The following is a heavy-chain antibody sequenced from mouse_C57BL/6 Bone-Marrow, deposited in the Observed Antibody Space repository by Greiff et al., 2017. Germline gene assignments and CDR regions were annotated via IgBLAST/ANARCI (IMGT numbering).Heavy chain of an antibody. CDR1: GYTFTSYW. D-gene: IGHD1-1*01. CDR3: TREGYYYGSSFHWYFDV. V-gene: IGHV1-5*01. CDR2: IYPGNSDT. Sequence: VQLKESGTVLARPGASVKMSCKTSGYTFTSYWMHWVKQRPGQGLEWIGAIYPGNSDTSYNQKFQGKAKLTAVTSASTAYMELSSLTNEDSAVYYCTREGYYYGSSFHWYFDVWGTGTTVTVSS. J-gene: IGHJ1*03.